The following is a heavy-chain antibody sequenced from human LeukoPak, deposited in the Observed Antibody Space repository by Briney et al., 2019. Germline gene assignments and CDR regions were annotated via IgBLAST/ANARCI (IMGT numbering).Heavy chain of an antibody. CDR3: AGRVGYSYGYAPPYFDY. D-gene: IGHD5-18*01. CDR1: GCAISNYY. Sequence: PSETLSLTCTVSGCAISNYYWSWLRQPPGKGLEWIGYIYYSGSTKYNPSLKSRVTISVDTSKNQFSLKLSSVTAADTAVYYCAGRVGYSYGYAPPYFDYWGQGTLVTVSS. J-gene: IGHJ4*02. CDR2: IYYSGST. V-gene: IGHV4-59*08.